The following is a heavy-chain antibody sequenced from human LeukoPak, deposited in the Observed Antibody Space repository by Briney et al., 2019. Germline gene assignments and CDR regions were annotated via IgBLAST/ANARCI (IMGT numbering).Heavy chain of an antibody. CDR2: INPSGGST. CDR1: GYTFTSYY. J-gene: IGHJ4*02. D-gene: IGHD2-2*01. Sequence: GASVKVSXKASGYTFTSYYMHWVRQAPGQGLEWMGIINPSGGSTSYAQKFQGRVTMTRDTSTSTVYMELSSLRSEDTAVYYCARNLPAAVGGYYFDYWGQGTLVTVSS. V-gene: IGHV1-46*01. CDR3: ARNLPAAVGGYYFDY.